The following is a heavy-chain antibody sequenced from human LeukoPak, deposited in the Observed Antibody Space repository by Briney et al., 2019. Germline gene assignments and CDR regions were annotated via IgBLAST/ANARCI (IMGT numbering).Heavy chain of an antibody. Sequence: GGSLRLSCAVSGFTFDDYGMSWVRQAPGKGLEWVSGINWNGGSTGYADSVKGRFTISRDNAKNSLYLQMNSLRAEDTALYYCARDSISHDAFDIWGQGTMVTVSS. CDR2: INWNGGST. CDR3: ARDSISHDAFDI. D-gene: IGHD2-2*01. V-gene: IGHV3-20*04. J-gene: IGHJ3*02. CDR1: GFTFDDYG.